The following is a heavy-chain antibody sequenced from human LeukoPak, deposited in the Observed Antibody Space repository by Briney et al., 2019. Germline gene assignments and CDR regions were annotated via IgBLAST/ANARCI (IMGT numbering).Heavy chain of an antibody. CDR3: ARKGIAAADYYFDY. V-gene: IGHV3-33*01. Sequence: PGGSLRLSCAASGFTFSGYGMHWVRQAPGKGLEWVAVIWFDGNNKYYADSAKGRFTISRDNSKNTLYLQMNSLRAEDTAVYYCARKGIAAADYYFDYWGQGTLVTVSS. CDR1: GFTFSGYG. CDR2: IWFDGNNK. J-gene: IGHJ4*02. D-gene: IGHD6-13*01.